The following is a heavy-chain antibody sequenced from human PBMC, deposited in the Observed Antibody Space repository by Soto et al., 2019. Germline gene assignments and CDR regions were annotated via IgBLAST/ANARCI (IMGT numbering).Heavy chain of an antibody. CDR3: ARDSLVVPAAEIYFDY. D-gene: IGHD2-2*01. Sequence: QVQLVQSGAEVKKPGSSVKVSCKASGGTFSSYTISWVRQAPGQGLEWMGRIIPILGIANYAQKFQGRVTITADKSTSTAFMELSSLRSEDTAVYYCARDSLVVPAAEIYFDYWGQGTLVTVSS. CDR1: GGTFSSYT. J-gene: IGHJ4*02. V-gene: IGHV1-69*08. CDR2: IIPILGIA.